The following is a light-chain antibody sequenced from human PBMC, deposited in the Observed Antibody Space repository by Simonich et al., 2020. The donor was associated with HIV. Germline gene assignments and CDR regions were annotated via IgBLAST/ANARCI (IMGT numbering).Light chain of an antibody. CDR2: WAS. J-gene: IGKJ2*01. Sequence: DIVMTQSPDSLAVSLGERATINCKSSQSVLYSSNNKNYLAWYQQKPGQPPNLRIYWASTRESGVPDRFSGSGSGTDFTLTISSLQAEDVAVYYCQQYYTTPYTFGQGTKLEIK. CDR3: QQYYTTPYT. CDR1: QSVLYSSNNKNY. V-gene: IGKV4-1*01.